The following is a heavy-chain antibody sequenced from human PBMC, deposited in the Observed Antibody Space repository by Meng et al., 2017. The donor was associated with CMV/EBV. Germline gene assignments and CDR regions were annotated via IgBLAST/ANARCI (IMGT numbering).Heavy chain of an antibody. V-gene: IGHV3-21*01. CDR2: ISSTSSYI. J-gene: IGHJ4*02. D-gene: IGHD3-22*01. Sequence: GGSLRLSCAASGFTFSSYSMNWFRQAPGKGLEWVSSISSTSSYIYYADSVKGRFTISRDNAKNSLYLQMNSLRAEDTAVYYCARDVYYYDSSGYYIDYWGQGTLVTVSS. CDR3: ARDVYYYDSSGYYIDY. CDR1: GFTFSSYS.